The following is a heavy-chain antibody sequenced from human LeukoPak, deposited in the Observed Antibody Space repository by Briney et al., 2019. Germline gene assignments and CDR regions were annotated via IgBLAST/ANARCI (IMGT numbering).Heavy chain of an antibody. CDR3: ARFGYVAAVDL. CDR1: GFSFSAYW. Sequence: GGSLRLSCAASGFSFSAYWVTWVRQAPGTGLEWVANINPAGTETYYVDPVEGRFTISRDNAKNLLYLQMNSLRAEDTAVYYCARFGYVAAVDLWGQGTLVTVSS. V-gene: IGHV3-7*01. CDR2: INPAGTET. D-gene: IGHD2-15*01. J-gene: IGHJ4*02.